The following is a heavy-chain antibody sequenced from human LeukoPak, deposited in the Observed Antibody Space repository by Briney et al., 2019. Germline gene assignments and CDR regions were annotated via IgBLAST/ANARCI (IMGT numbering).Heavy chain of an antibody. CDR3: ARLQFGSGDYHEVDY. D-gene: IGHD3-22*01. CDR1: GGSISTYY. J-gene: IGHJ4*02. V-gene: IGHV4-59*08. CDR2: IFYSGTT. Sequence: PSETLSLTCTVAGGSISTYYWSWIRQPPGKGLEWIGYIFYSGTTNYNPPLKSRVTLSVDTSKNQFSLKLSSVTAADTAVYYCARLQFGSGDYHEVDYWGQGTLVTVSS.